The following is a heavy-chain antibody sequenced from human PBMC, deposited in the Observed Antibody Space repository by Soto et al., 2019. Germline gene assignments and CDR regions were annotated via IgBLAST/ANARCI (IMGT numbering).Heavy chain of an antibody. Sequence: EVQLLESGGGVVQPGGSLRLSCAASGFTFSSYAMSWVRQAPGKGLEWVSAISGSGGSTYYADSVKGRFTISRDNSKNTLYLQMNSLRAEDTAVYYCAKELAYCGGDCYSAGYFQHWGQGTLVTVSS. CDR1: GFTFSSYA. J-gene: IGHJ1*01. D-gene: IGHD2-21*02. CDR3: AKELAYCGGDCYSAGYFQH. CDR2: ISGSGGST. V-gene: IGHV3-23*01.